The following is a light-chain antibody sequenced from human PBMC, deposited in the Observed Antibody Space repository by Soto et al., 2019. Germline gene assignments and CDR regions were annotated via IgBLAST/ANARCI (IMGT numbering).Light chain of an antibody. CDR2: DAS. V-gene: IGKV1-33*01. CDR3: QQYDNLPPLT. CDR1: QDISNY. Sequence: DIQMTQSPSSLSASVGDRVTITCQASQDISNYLNWYQQKPGKAPKLLIYDASNLETGVPSRFSGSGSGTDFTFTISSLQPEDIATYYCQQYDNLPPLTYGGATKVDI. J-gene: IGKJ4*01.